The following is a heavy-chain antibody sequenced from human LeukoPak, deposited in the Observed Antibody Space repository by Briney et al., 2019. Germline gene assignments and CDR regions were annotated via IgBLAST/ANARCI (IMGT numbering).Heavy chain of an antibody. D-gene: IGHD4-17*01. J-gene: IGHJ6*02. CDR2: IFYSGST. Sequence: SETLSLTCAVYGGSFSGYYWSWIRQPPGKGLEWIGYIFYSGSTNYNPSLKSRLTMSVDMSRNHFSLKLRSVTAADTAVYYCATTAFRIDYYAMDVWGQGTTVIVSS. V-gene: IGHV4-59*08. CDR3: ATTAFRIDYYAMDV. CDR1: GGSFSGYY.